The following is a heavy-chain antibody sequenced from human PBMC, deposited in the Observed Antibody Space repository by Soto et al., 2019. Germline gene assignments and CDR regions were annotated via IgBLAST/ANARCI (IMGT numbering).Heavy chain of an antibody. J-gene: IGHJ4*02. CDR2: ISHSGST. Sequence: PSETLSLTCTVSGGSISSYYWSWVRQPPGKGLEWIGQISHSGSTNYNPSLTSRVTISVDKSKNHFSLKLTSVTAADTAVYYCAARHFWSGPWTHTRLDSWGQGTLVTVSS. D-gene: IGHD3-3*02. CDR1: GGSISSYY. V-gene: IGHV4-59*12. CDR3: AARHFWSGPWTHTRLDS.